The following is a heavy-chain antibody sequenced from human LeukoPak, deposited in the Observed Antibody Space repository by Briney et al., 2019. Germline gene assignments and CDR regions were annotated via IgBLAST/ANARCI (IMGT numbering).Heavy chain of an antibody. Sequence: GGSLRLSCAASGFTFSSYAMSWVRQAPGKGLEWVSAISGSDGSTYYADSVKGRFTISRDNSQNTLYLQMNSLKAEDTAVYYCAKGSRFGSGSYANSGYFDYWGQGTLITVSS. CDR3: AKGSRFGSGSYANSGYFDY. J-gene: IGHJ4*02. CDR1: GFTFSSYA. V-gene: IGHV3-23*01. CDR2: ISGSDGST. D-gene: IGHD3-10*01.